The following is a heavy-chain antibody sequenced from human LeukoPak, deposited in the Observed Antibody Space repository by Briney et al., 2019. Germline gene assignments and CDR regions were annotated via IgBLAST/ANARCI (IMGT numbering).Heavy chain of an antibody. V-gene: IGHV4-59*01. J-gene: IGHJ6*03. CDR3: ARDRSMVRGVDDYYYYYYMDV. Sequence: TSETLSLTCTVSGGSISSYYWSWIRQPPGKGLERIGYIYYSGSTNYNPSLKSRVTISVDTSKNQFSLKLSSVTAAGTAVYYCARDRSMVRGVDDYYYYYYMDVWGKGTTVTVSS. CDR2: IYYSGST. CDR1: GGSISSYY. D-gene: IGHD3-10*01.